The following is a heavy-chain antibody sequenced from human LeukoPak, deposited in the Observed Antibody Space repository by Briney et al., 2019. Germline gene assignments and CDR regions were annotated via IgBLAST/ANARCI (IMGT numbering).Heavy chain of an antibody. D-gene: IGHD3-22*01. V-gene: IGHV4-59*11. CDR2: MYYSGST. Sequence: TSETLSLTCTVSGGSMNSHFWSWIRQPPGKGLEWIGYMYYSGSTKYNPSLQSRVTISVATSESNFSLKLTSVTAADTAVYYCARLLDNDSSGYPDTFDMWGQGTVVIVS. CDR3: ARLLDNDSSGYPDTFDM. J-gene: IGHJ3*02. CDR1: GGSMNSHF.